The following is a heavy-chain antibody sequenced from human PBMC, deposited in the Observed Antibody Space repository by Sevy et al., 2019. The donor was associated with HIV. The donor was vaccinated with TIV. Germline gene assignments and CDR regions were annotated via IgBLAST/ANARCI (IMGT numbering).Heavy chain of an antibody. V-gene: IGHV4-39*02. CDR1: GGSISSSSYY. CDR3: ARENYDTGY. Sequence: SETLSLTCTVSGGSISSSSYYWGWIRQPPVKGLEWIGSIYYSGSTYYNPSLKSRVTISVDTSKNQFSLKLSSVTAADTAVYYCARENYDTGYWGQGTLVTVSS. CDR2: IYYSGST. J-gene: IGHJ4*02. D-gene: IGHD3-22*01.